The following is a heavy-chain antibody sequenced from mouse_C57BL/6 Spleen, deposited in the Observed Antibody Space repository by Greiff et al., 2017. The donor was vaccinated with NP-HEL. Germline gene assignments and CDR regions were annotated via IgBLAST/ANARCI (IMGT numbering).Heavy chain of an antibody. CDR3: ARGGAGMDY. CDR2: IDPSDSET. J-gene: IGHJ4*01. CDR1: GYTFTSYW. V-gene: IGHV1-52*01. Sequence: QVQLQQPGAELVRPGSSVQLSCKASGYTFTSYWMHWVKQRPIQGLEWIGNIDPSDSETHYNQKFKDKATLTVDKSSSTAYMQLSSLTSEDSAVYYCARGGAGMDYWGQGTSVTVSS.